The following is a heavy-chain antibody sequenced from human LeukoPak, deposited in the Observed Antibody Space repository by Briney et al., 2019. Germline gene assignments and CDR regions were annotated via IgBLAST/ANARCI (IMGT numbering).Heavy chain of an antibody. Sequence: PGGSLRLPCAASGFTFTTYWMHWVRQTPGKGLVWVSHINSDGSITSYADSVKGRFTISRDNAKNTLYLQMNSLRAEDTAVYYCARGTYYYDGWGQGTMVTVSS. J-gene: IGHJ3*01. CDR2: INSDGSIT. D-gene: IGHD3-10*01. V-gene: IGHV3-74*01. CDR3: ARGTYYYDG. CDR1: GFTFTTYW.